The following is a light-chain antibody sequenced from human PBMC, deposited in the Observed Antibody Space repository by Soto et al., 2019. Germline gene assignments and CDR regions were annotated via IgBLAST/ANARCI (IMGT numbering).Light chain of an antibody. CDR1: SRDVGGSNY. CDR2: EVN. Sequence: QSVLIQPASVSGSPGQSITISFTGTSRDVGGSNYVSWYQHHPHRAPKLLIYEVNYRPSGVSSRFSGSKSGNTASLTTSGLQAEDEADYYCSSYTSSNTLEVFGVGTKVTVL. V-gene: IGLV2-14*01. J-gene: IGLJ1*01. CDR3: SSYTSSNTLEV.